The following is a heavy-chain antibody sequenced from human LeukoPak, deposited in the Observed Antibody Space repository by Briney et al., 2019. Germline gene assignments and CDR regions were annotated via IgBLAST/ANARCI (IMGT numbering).Heavy chain of an antibody. Sequence: GGSLRLSCAASGFTLSSYGMHWVGQAPARGRGGVQFISYDGSNKYYADSVKGRFTISRDNSKNTLYLQMNSLRAEDTAVYYCAKDTAMTTVTAAIDYWGQGTLVTVSS. D-gene: IGHD4-17*01. V-gene: IGHV3-30*02. CDR3: AKDTAMTTVTAAIDY. CDR2: ISYDGSNK. J-gene: IGHJ4*02. CDR1: GFTLSSYG.